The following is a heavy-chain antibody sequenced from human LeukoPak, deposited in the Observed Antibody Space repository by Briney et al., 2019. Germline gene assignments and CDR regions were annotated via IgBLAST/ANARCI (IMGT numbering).Heavy chain of an antibody. CDR1: GFTFSSYA. CDR2: ISYDGSNK. V-gene: IGHV3-30-3*01. CDR3: ARIRVGSSGWYYFDY. D-gene: IGHD6-19*01. J-gene: IGHJ4*02. Sequence: AGGSLRLSCAASGFTFSSYAMHWVRQAPGKGLEWVAVISYDGSNKYYADSVKGRFTISRDNSKNTLYLQMNSLRAADTAVYYCARIRVGSSGWYYFDYWGQGTLVTVSS.